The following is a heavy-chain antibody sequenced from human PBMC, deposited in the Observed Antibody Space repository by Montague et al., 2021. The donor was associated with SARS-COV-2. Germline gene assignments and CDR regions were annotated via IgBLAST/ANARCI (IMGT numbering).Heavy chain of an antibody. J-gene: IGHJ4*02. V-gene: IGHV4-39*01. CDR1: GGSISSSSYY. CDR3: ASLTVDYYDSSGYYYNDY. D-gene: IGHD3-22*01. Sequence: SETLSLTCTVSGGSISSSSYYWGWIRQPPGKGLEWIGSIYYSGSTYYNPSLKSRVTISVDTSKNQFPLKLSSVTAADTAVYYCASLTVDYYDSSGYYYNDYWGQGTLVTVSS. CDR2: IYYSGST.